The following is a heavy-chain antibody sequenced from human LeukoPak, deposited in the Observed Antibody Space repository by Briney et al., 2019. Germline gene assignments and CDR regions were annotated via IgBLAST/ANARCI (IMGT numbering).Heavy chain of an antibody. Sequence: GGSLRLSCAASGFTFRNAWMTWVRQAPGKRLERVGRIKSKTEGGTTDYAAPVKGRFTMSRDDSKNMLYLQMNSLKTEDTAVYYCATDIRQYYFDSSGYWGQGTLVTVSS. V-gene: IGHV3-15*01. CDR2: IKSKTEGGTT. D-gene: IGHD3-22*01. CDR1: GFTFRNAW. J-gene: IGHJ4*02. CDR3: ATDIRQYYFDSSGY.